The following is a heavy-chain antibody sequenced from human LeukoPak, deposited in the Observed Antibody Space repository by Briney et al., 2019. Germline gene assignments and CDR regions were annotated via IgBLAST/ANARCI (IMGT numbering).Heavy chain of an antibody. D-gene: IGHD3-10*01. V-gene: IGHV1-69*04. J-gene: IGHJ6*02. Sequence: GASVKVSCTASGGTFSSYAISWVRQAPGQGLEWMGRIIPILGIANYAQKFQGRVTITADKSTSTAYMELSSLRSEDTAVYYCARLTMVRGVIIDPGGDYYYYGMDVWGQGTTVTVSS. CDR3: ARLTMVRGVIIDPGGDYYYYGMDV. CDR1: GGTFSSYA. CDR2: IIPILGIA.